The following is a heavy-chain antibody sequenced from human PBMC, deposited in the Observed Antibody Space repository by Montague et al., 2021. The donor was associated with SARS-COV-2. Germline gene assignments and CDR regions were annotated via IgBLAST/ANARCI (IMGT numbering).Heavy chain of an antibody. Sequence: TLSLTCTVSGASISTGIYYWSWIRQPAGKGLEWIGRIRTNAHTDYNSSLESRVFMSVDTSTNQFSLSLTSMTAAATAVYFCARFWSGTHEFDLWGQGTLVTVSS. CDR3: ARFWSGTHEFDL. J-gene: IGHJ4*02. CDR1: GASISTGIYY. CDR2: IRTNAHT. D-gene: IGHD1-1*01. V-gene: IGHV4-61*02.